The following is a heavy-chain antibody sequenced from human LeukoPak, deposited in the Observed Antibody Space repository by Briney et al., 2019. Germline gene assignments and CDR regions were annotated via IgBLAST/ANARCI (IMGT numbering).Heavy chain of an antibody. CDR3: AKDAYSSGYYDY. V-gene: IGHV3-23*01. Sequence: GGSLRLSCAASGFTFSSYAMSWVRQAPGKGLEWVSAISGSGGSTYYADSVKGRFTTSRDNSKDTLYLQMNSLRAEDTAVYYCAKDAYSSGYYDYWGQGTLVTVSS. J-gene: IGHJ4*02. D-gene: IGHD3-22*01. CDR2: ISGSGGST. CDR1: GFTFSSYA.